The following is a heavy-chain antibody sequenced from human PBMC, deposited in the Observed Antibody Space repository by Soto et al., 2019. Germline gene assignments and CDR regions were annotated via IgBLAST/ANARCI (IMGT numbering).Heavy chain of an antibody. CDR1: GYTFTSYY. CDR2: INPSGGST. CDR3: ARGSVVVVAATENWFDP. V-gene: IGHV1-46*03. Sequence: ASVKVSCKASGYTFTSYYMHWVRQAPGQGFEWMGIINPSGGSTSYAQKFQGRVTMTRDTSTSTVYMELSSLRSEDTAVYYCARGSVVVVAATENWFDPWGQGTLVTVSS. D-gene: IGHD2-15*01. J-gene: IGHJ5*02.